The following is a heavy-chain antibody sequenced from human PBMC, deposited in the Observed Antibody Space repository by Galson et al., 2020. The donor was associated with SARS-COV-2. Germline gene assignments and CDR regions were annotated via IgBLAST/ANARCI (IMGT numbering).Heavy chain of an antibody. D-gene: IGHD2-15*01. CDR3: ARDRLGYCSGGSCHRGHYYYYYGMDV. CDR1: GFTFSSYD. Sequence: GESLKISCAASGFTFSSYDMHWVRQATGKGLEWVSAIGTAGDTYYPGSVKGRFTISRENAKNSLYLQMNSLRAGDTAVYYCARDRLGYCSGGSCHRGHYYYYYGMDVWGQGTTVTVSS. V-gene: IGHV3-13*01. CDR2: IGTAGDT. J-gene: IGHJ6*02.